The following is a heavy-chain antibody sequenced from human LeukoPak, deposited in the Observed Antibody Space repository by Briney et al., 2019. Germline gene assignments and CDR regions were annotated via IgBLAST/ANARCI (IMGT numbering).Heavy chain of an antibody. CDR3: AREMVRDDAFDI. J-gene: IGHJ3*02. D-gene: IGHD3-10*01. Sequence: GGSLRLSCAASGFTFSSYSMNWVRQAPGKGLEWVSSISSSSSYIYYADSVKGRFTISRDNAKNSLYLQMNSLRAEDTAVYYCAREMVRDDAFDIWAKGQWSPSLQ. V-gene: IGHV3-21*01. CDR2: ISSSSSYI. CDR1: GFTFSSYS.